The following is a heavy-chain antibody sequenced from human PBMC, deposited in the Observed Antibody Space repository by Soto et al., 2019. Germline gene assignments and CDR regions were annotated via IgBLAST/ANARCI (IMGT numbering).Heavy chain of an antibody. J-gene: IGHJ4*02. CDR1: GFTFSSYG. D-gene: IGHD3-22*01. V-gene: IGHV3-23*01. CDR3: AKDPNYYDSSGYYYVLSFFDY. CDR2: ISGSGGST. Sequence: LRLSCAASGFTFSSYGMHWVRQAPGKGLEWVSAISGSGGSTYYADSVKGRITISRDNSKNTLYLQMNSLRAEDTAVYYCAKDPNYYDSSGYYYVLSFFDYWGQGTLVTVSS.